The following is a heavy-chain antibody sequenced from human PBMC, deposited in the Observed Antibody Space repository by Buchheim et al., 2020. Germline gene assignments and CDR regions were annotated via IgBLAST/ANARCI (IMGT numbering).Heavy chain of an antibody. V-gene: IGHV3-21*01. CDR3: ARVTVGDYDSSAEEQPNDY. J-gene: IGHJ4*02. Sequence: EVQLVESGGGLVKPGGSLRLSCAASGFTFSSYSMNWVRQAPGKGLEWVSSISSSSSYIYYADSVKGRFTIYRDNAKNSLYLQMNSLRAEDTAVYYCARVTVGDYDSSAEEQPNDYWGQGTL. CDR2: ISSSSSYI. CDR1: GFTFSSYS. D-gene: IGHD3-22*01.